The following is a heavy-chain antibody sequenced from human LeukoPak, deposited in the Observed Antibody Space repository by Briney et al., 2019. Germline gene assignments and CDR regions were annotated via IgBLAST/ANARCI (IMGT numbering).Heavy chain of an antibody. CDR3: ASSYDSSGYYDY. D-gene: IGHD3-22*01. CDR2: IDWDDDK. CDR1: GFSLSTSGMR. Sequence: SGPALLKPTQTLTLTCTFSGFSLSTSGMRVSWIRQPPGKALEGLARIDWDDDKFYSTSLKTRLTISKDTSKNQVVLTMTNMDPVDTATYYCASSYDSSGYYDYWGQGTLVTVSS. V-gene: IGHV2-70*04. J-gene: IGHJ4*02.